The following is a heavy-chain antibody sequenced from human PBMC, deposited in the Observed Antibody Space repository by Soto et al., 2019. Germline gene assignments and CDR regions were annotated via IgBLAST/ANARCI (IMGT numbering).Heavy chain of an antibody. V-gene: IGHV3-9*01. J-gene: IGHJ6*02. D-gene: IGHD6-6*01. CDR2: PRWNGYYT. CDR1: GFTFDEYA. Sequence: SLRLSCAVSGFTFDEYAMHWVRQAPGKGLEWVSGPRWNGYYTGYADSVKGRFTISRDNTKNSLYLQMTSLRAEDTALYYCAKGTRSSYYYGMDVWGQGTTVTVSS. CDR3: AKGTRSSYYYGMDV.